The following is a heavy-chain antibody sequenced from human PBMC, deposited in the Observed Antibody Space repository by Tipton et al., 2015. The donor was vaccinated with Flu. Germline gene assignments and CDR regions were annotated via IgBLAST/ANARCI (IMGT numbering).Heavy chain of an antibody. Sequence: TLSLTCTVSGGSISSGGYYWSWIRQPPGKGLEWIGSIYYSGSTYYNPSLKSRVTISVDTSKNQFSLKLSSVTAADTAVYYCASNSRDLFDYWGQGTLVTVSS. CDR2: IYYSGST. D-gene: IGHD4-11*01. J-gene: IGHJ4*02. V-gene: IGHV4-39*01. CDR1: GGSISSGGYY. CDR3: ASNSRDLFDY.